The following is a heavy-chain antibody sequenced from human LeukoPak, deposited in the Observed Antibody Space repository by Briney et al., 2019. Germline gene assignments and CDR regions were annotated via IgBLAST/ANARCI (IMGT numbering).Heavy chain of an antibody. CDR2: INHSGST. V-gene: IGHV4-34*01. J-gene: IGHJ4*02. CDR3: ARALRGYSYGYYGY. Sequence: SETLSLTCAVYGGSFSGYHWSWIRQPPGKGLEWIGEINHSGSTNYNPSLKSRVTISVDTSKNQFSLKLSSVTAADTAVYYCARALRGYSYGYYGYWGQGTLVTVSS. CDR1: GGSFSGYH. D-gene: IGHD5-18*01.